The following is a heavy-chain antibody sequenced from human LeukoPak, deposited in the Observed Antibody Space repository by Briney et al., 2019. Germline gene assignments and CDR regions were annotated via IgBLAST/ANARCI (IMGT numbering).Heavy chain of an antibody. Sequence: GASVKVSCKASGYTFPSYFMHWVRQAPGQGLEWMGGIIPIFGTANYAQKFQGRVTITADESTSTAYMELSSLRSEDTAVYYCARDGNSVGGYYYYYGMDVWGQGTTVTVSS. CDR3: ARDGNSVGGYYYYYGMDV. CDR2: IIPIFGTA. CDR1: GYTFPSYF. D-gene: IGHD4-23*01. J-gene: IGHJ6*02. V-gene: IGHV1-69*13.